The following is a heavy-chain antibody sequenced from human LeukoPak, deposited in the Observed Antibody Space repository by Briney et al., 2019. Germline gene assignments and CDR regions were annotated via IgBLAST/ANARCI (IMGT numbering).Heavy chain of an antibody. Sequence: GGSLRLSCAASGFTFSSYAFTWVRQTPGKGLEWVSVISATGGKTYYGNSVKGRFTISRDNSNNTLYLQMNSLRADDTAVYYCARTDDFWSGYVYYYYIDVWGQGTTVTVSS. J-gene: IGHJ6*03. D-gene: IGHD3-3*01. CDR1: GFTFSSYA. V-gene: IGHV3-23*01. CDR2: ISATGGKT. CDR3: ARTDDFWSGYVYYYYIDV.